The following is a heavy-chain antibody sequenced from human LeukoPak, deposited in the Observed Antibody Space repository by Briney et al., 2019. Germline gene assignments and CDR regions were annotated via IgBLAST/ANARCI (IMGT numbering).Heavy chain of an antibody. CDR1: GYTLTELS. D-gene: IGHD5-18*01. J-gene: IGHJ4*02. Sequence: ASVKVSCKVSGYTLTELSMHWVRQAPGKGLEWMGGFDPEDGETIYAQKFQGRVTMTEDTSTDTAYMELSSLRSEDTAVYYCATDLRGVAKTWIQLYGYWGQGTLVTVSS. CDR3: ATDLRGVAKTWIQLYGY. V-gene: IGHV1-24*01. CDR2: FDPEDGET.